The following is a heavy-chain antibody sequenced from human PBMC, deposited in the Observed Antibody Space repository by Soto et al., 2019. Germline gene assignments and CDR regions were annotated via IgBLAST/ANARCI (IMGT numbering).Heavy chain of an antibody. Sequence: PSETLSLTCTVSGGSISSGDYFWSWIRQPPGQGLEWIGSIYYSGSTYYNPSLKSRVTISVDTSKNQFSLKLSSVTAADTAVYYCARAVLGIVVVTLNWFDPWGQGTLVTVSS. CDR1: GGSISSGDYF. CDR3: ARAVLGIVVVTLNWFDP. CDR2: IYYSGST. D-gene: IGHD3-22*01. J-gene: IGHJ5*02. V-gene: IGHV4-30-4*01.